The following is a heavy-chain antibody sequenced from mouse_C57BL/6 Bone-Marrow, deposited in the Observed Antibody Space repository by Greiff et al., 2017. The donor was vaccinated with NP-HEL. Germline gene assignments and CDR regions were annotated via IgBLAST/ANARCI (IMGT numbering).Heavy chain of an antibody. CDR3: ARVDLYYFDY. J-gene: IGHJ2*01. V-gene: IGHV1-72*01. CDR1: GYTFTSYW. Sequence: QVQLQQPGAELVKPGASVKLSCKASGYTFTSYWMHWVKQRPGRGLEWIGGIDPNSGGTKYNEKFKSKATLTVDKPSSTAYMQLSSLTSEDSAVYYCARVDLYYFDYWGQGTTLTVSS. CDR2: IDPNSGGT. D-gene: IGHD5-1*01.